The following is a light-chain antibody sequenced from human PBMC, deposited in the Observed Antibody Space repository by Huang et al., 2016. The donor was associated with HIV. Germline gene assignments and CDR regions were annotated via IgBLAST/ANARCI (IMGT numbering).Light chain of an antibody. CDR2: CAS. CDR3: HQYYNTPYT. J-gene: IGKJ2*01. Sequence: DIVMTQSPDSLAVSLDERATINCQSSQSVLDNSNNKNCFAWFQQKPGQPPKLLIYCASSREAGVPDRVSGSGSGTDFTLTISSLQAEDVAVYYCHQYYNTPYTFGQGTKLEIK. V-gene: IGKV4-1*01. CDR1: QSVLDNSNNKNC.